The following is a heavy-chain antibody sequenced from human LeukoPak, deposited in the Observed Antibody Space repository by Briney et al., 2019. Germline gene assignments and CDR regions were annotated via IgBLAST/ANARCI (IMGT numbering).Heavy chain of an antibody. CDR3: ARSSTTVSGPY. Sequence: GASLRLSCAASGFTFSSYAMSWVRQAPGEGLEWVSAISRSGGSTYYADSVKGRFTISRDNSKNTLYLQMNSLRAEDTAVYFCARSSTTVSGPYWGQGTLVTVSS. D-gene: IGHD4-11*01. J-gene: IGHJ4*02. V-gene: IGHV3-23*01. CDR2: ISRSGGST. CDR1: GFTFSSYA.